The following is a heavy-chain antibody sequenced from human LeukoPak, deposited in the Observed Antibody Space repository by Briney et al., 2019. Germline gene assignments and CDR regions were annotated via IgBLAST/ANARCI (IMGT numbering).Heavy chain of an antibody. D-gene: IGHD2-2*01. CDR1: GFTFSSYS. J-gene: IGHJ4*02. CDR2: ISSSSGSI. CDR3: ARDWDCGSSTCYGALGY. V-gene: IGHV3-48*04. Sequence: GSLRLSCTASGFTFSSYSMNWVRQAPGKGLEWVSYISSSSGSIYDADSVKGRFTISRDNAKNALYLQMNSLRAEDTAVYYCARDWDCGSSTCYGALGYWGQGTLVTVSS.